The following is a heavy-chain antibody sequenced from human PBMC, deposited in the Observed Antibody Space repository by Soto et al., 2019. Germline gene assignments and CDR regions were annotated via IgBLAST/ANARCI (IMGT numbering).Heavy chain of an antibody. J-gene: IGHJ4*02. CDR3: ERSGPEGASDYGEYEGGMIHY. V-gene: IGHV3-33*01. D-gene: IGHD4-17*01. CDR1: GFTFSSYG. Sequence: GGSLRLSCAASGFTFSSYGMHWVRQAPGKGLEWVAVIWYDGSNKYYADSVKGRFTIPRVTSQNTLYLHMNSLRAEDTAVYYCERSGPEGASDYGEYEGGMIHYWGQGTLVTVSS. CDR2: IWYDGSNK.